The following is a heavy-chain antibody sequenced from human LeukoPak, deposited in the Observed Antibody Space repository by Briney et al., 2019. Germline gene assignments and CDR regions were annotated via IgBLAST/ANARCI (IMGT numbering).Heavy chain of an antibody. J-gene: IGHJ4*02. CDR2: IKSKTDGGTA. D-gene: IGHD3-22*01. CDR1: GFTFSNAW. V-gene: IGHV3-15*01. Sequence: GGSLRLSCAASGFTFSNAWMSWVRQAPGKGLEWVGRIKSKTDGGTADYAAPVKGRFTISRDDSKNTLYLQMNSLKTEDTAVYYCTTDRVYYDSSGYYYWGQGTLVTVSS. CDR3: TTDRVYYDSSGYYY.